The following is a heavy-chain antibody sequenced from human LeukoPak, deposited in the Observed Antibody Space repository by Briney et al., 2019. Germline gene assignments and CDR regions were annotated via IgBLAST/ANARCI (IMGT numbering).Heavy chain of an antibody. J-gene: IGHJ4*02. CDR1: GFTFSSYW. D-gene: IGHD5-18*01. V-gene: IGHV3-7*01. CDR2: IKQDGSEK. Sequence: GGSLRLSCAASGFTFSSYWMSWVRQAPGKGLEWVANIKQDGSEKYYVDSVKGRFTFSRDNAKNSLYLQMNSLRAEDTAVYYCARQRGYSYGRFDYWGQGTLVTVSS. CDR3: ARQRGYSYGRFDY.